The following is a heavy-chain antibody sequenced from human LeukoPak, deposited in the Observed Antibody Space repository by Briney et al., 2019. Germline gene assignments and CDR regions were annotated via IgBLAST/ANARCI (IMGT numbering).Heavy chain of an antibody. V-gene: IGHV1-18*01. D-gene: IGHD3-10*01. J-gene: IGHJ6*02. Sequence: ASVKVSCKASGYTFTSYGISWVRQAPGQGLEWMGWISAYNGNTNYAQKLQGRVTMTTDTSTSTAYMELRSLRSDDTAVYYCARGITMVRGVIKGMDVWGQGTTATVSS. CDR3: ARGITMVRGVIKGMDV. CDR2: ISAYNGNT. CDR1: GYTFTSYG.